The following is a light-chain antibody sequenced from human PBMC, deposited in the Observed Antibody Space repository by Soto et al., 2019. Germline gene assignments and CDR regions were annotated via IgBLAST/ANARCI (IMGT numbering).Light chain of an antibody. CDR3: QQYDKWPRT. Sequence: VMTQYQPTRSVPPGERAALSCRASQSVSTDLACYHQKPGQPPRLLIYVASTRATAVPARFTAGGSGTEFTLTISCLQSDDLAVYYCQQYDKWPRTFGQGTKVDIK. CDR1: QSVSTD. CDR2: VAS. J-gene: IGKJ1*01. V-gene: IGKV3-15*01.